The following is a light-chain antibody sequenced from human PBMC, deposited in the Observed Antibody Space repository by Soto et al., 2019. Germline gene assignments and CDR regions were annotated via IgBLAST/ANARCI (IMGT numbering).Light chain of an antibody. J-gene: IGKJ2*01. V-gene: IGKV1-5*01. CDR2: DAS. CDR1: QKIHSW. Sequence: DIQMTQFPSTLSASVGDRVTITCRASQKIHSWLAWYQQKPGKAPKLLIYDASTLEGGVSSRFGGSGTGTEFTLTISSLQPDDFATYYCQQYHTYSYTFGQGTKLEIK. CDR3: QQYHTYSYT.